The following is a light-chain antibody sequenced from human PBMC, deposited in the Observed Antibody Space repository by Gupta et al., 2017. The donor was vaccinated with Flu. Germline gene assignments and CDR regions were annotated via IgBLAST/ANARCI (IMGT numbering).Light chain of an antibody. CDR3: CSYTTSYTLV. V-gene: IGLV2-14*01. Sequence: QSALTQPASVSGSPGQSITIFCTGTSNDVGGYNFVSWYQQHPGKAPRLLIYEVSNRPSGVSNRFSGSKSGNTASLTISGLQAEDEGNYYCCSYTTSYTLVFGGGTKLTVL. CDR1: SNDVGGYNF. CDR2: EVS. J-gene: IGLJ3*02.